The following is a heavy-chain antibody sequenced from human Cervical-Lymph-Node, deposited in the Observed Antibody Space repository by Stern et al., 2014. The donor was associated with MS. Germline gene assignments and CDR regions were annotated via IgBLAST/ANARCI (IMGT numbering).Heavy chain of an antibody. D-gene: IGHD3-16*01. CDR3: ARDSGGGVLWF. CDR2: SNSGDGQT. V-gene: IGHV1-3*02. J-gene: IGHJ3*01. Sequence: QVQLMQSGAEVKKPGATVNISCKASGYSFSSYAMHWVRQAPGQRLEWMGWSNSGDGQTKYSQRFQGRVVITRDTAARTVYLELSSLTSEDTAMYYCARDSGGGVLWFWGQGSMVTVSS. CDR1: GYSFSSYA.